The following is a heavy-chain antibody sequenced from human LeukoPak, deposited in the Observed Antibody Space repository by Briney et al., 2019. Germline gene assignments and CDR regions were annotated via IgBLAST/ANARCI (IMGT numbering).Heavy chain of an antibody. D-gene: IGHD2-15*01. CDR3: ARPLCSGGSCHGYYYYGMDF. CDR1: GFTFSSYG. Sequence: PGGSLRLSCAASGFTFSSYGMHWVRQAPGKGLEWVSVIWYDGSNEDYADSVKGRFTISRDNSKNTLYLHMNSLRVDDTAIYYCARPLCSGGSCHGYYYYGMDFWGQGTTVTVSS. J-gene: IGHJ6*02. V-gene: IGHV3-33*08. CDR2: IWYDGSNE.